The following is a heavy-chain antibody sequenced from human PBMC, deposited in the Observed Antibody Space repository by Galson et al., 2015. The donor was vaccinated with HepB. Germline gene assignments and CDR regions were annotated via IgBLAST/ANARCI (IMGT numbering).Heavy chain of an antibody. Sequence: SVTVSCKASGYTFSDYYMHWVRQAPGQGLEWMGRINPNSAGTNYAQKFQGRVTMTRDTSINTVYMELSRLRSDDTAVYYCARDYLDYSDCYGMDVWGQGTTVTVSS. V-gene: IGHV1-2*06. CDR1: GYTFSDYY. J-gene: IGHJ6*02. CDR2: INPNSAGT. CDR3: ARDYLDYSDCYGMDV. D-gene: IGHD4-11*01.